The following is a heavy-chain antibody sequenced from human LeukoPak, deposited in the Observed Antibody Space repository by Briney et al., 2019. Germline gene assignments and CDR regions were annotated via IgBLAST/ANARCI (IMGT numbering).Heavy chain of an antibody. Sequence: SQTLSLTCAVSGGSISSGGYSWSWIRQPPGKGLEWIGYIYHSGSTYYNPSLKSRVTISVDRSKNQFSLKLSSVTAADTAVYYCARGVPLIPWQITTVNWFDPWGQGTLVTVSS. CDR3: ARGVPLIPWQITTVNWFDP. D-gene: IGHD3-16*01. V-gene: IGHV4-30-2*01. J-gene: IGHJ5*02. CDR1: GGSISSGGYS. CDR2: IYHSGST.